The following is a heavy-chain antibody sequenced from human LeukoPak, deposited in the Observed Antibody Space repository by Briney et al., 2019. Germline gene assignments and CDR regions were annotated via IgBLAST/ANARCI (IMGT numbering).Heavy chain of an antibody. Sequence: PSETLSLTCTVSGGSISRYYWSWIRQPPGKGLEWIGYKDYSGGTNYNRSLKSRVTISVDTSKNQFSLKLSSVTAADTAVYYCARVYYSSSYDYWYFDLWGRGTLVTVSS. J-gene: IGHJ2*01. CDR2: KDYSGGT. V-gene: IGHV4-59*01. CDR1: GGSISRYY. D-gene: IGHD6-13*01. CDR3: ARVYYSSSYDYWYFDL.